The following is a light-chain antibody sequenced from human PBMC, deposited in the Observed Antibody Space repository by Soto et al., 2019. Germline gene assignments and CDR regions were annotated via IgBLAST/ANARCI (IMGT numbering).Light chain of an antibody. J-gene: IGLJ1*01. CDR1: SSNIGSNY. Sequence: QSVLTQPPSASVTPGQRVTISCSGSSSNIGSNYVYWYQQLPGTAPKLLIYSNNQRPPGVPDRFSGSKSGTSASLAISGLRSEDEADYYCAAWDDSLSGYVFGTGTKLTVL. CDR3: AAWDDSLSGYV. V-gene: IGLV1-47*02. CDR2: SNN.